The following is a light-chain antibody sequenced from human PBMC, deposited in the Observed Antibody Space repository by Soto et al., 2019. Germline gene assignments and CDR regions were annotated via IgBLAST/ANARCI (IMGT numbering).Light chain of an antibody. Sequence: EIVLTQSPDTLSLSPGESATLSCRASQRVSSNYLAWYQQKAGRAPRLLIYGASNRATGIPDRFSGSGSGTDFTLTISRLEPEDLGVFYCQQYDESITFGQGTRLEIE. J-gene: IGKJ5*01. CDR3: QQYDESIT. V-gene: IGKV3-20*01. CDR1: QRVSSNY. CDR2: GAS.